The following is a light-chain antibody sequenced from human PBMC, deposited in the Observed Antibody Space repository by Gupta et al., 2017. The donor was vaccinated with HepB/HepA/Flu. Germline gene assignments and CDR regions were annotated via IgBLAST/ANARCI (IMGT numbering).Light chain of an antibody. V-gene: IGKV3-20*01. CDR2: GAS. CDR3: QQYGTPVT. CDR1: QSISSSY. Sequence: EIVLTQSPGTLSLSPGERASLSCRASQSISSSYLAWYQQRPGQAPRLLIYGASSRATSIPDRFSGSGSGTDFTLTIRRLEPEDFAVYYCQQYGTPVTFGQGTKLEIK. J-gene: IGKJ2*01.